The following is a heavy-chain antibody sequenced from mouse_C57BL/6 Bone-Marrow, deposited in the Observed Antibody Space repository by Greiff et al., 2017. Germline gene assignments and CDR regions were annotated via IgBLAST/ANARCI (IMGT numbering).Heavy chain of an antibody. J-gene: IGHJ2*01. D-gene: IGHD2-10*02. V-gene: IGHV1-50*01. CDR2: IAPSDSYT. CDR1: GYTFTSYW. Sequence: QVQLQQSGAELVKPGASVKLSCKASGYTFTSYWMQWVKQRPGQGLEWIGEIAPSDSYTNSNQKFKGKATLTVDTSSSTAYMQLSSLTSEDSAVYYCAREGYGPFDYWGQGTTLTVSA. CDR3: AREGYGPFDY.